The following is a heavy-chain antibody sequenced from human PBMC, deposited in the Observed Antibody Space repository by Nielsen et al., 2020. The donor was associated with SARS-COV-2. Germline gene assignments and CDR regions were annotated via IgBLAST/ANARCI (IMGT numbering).Heavy chain of an antibody. V-gene: IGHV1-24*01. Sequence: ASVKVSCKVSGYTLTELSMHWVRQAPGKGLEWMGGFDPEDGETIYAQKFQGRVTMTEDTSTDTAYMELSSLRSDDTAVYYCAREAIAAAGTNDAFDIWGQGTMVTVSS. D-gene: IGHD6-13*01. CDR2: FDPEDGET. J-gene: IGHJ3*02. CDR3: AREAIAAAGTNDAFDI. CDR1: GYTLTELS.